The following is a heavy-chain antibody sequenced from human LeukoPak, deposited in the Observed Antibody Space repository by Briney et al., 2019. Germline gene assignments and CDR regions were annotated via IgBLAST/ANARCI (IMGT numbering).Heavy chain of an antibody. V-gene: IGHV4-59*01. CDR2: IYYSGST. D-gene: IGHD5-18*01. CDR3: ARTDTAMVPTDY. J-gene: IGHJ4*02. Sequence: SETLSLTCTVAGGSISSYYWSWIRQPPGKGLEWIGYIYYSGSTNYNPSLKSRVTISVDTSKNQFSLKLSSVTAADTAVYYCARTDTAMVPTDYWGQGTLVTVSS. CDR1: GGSISSYY.